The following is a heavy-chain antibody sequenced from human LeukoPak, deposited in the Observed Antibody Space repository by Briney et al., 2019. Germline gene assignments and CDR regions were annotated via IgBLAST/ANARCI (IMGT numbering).Heavy chain of an antibody. CDR3: TAAPNTTPGSLGH. CDR2: SSSSGSST. Sequence: PGGSLRLSCAASGFSFSDYYMNWIRQAPGKGLEWVSYSSSSGSSTYYADSVKGRFTISRDYAKNALFLQMSSLRAEDTAVYYCTAAPNTTPGSLGHWGQGTLVTVSS. V-gene: IGHV3-11*01. J-gene: IGHJ4*02. D-gene: IGHD6-25*01. CDR1: GFSFSDYY.